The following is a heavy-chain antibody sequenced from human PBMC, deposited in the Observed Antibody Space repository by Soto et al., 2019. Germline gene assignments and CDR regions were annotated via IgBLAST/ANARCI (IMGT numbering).Heavy chain of an antibody. CDR1: GFTFSTYA. D-gene: IGHD3-16*01. J-gene: IGHJ4*02. V-gene: IGHV3-23*01. CDR2: LSRSGTT. Sequence: EMHLLESGGGLVQPGGSLRLSCAASGFTFSTYAMSWVRQAPGKGLEWVSTLSRSGTTYYADSVKGRFTISRDNSKNTLYLQMSSLRAEDTAIYYCTREIWGGPLDYWGQGPLVTVSS. CDR3: TREIWGGPLDY.